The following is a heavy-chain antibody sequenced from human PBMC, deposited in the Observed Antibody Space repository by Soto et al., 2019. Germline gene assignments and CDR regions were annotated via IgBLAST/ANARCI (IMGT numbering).Heavy chain of an antibody. J-gene: IGHJ4*02. Sequence: GYLRLSCAGSGFSPTTTPLSWVRQPPGKGLEWVTTISGTASRTYYVDSVKGRFFISRDNSKNTVTLQMNNLTLDDKAVYYCATSFRYFENWGQGTRVTVSS. CDR1: GFSPTTTP. D-gene: IGHD3-9*01. CDR3: ATSFRYFEN. CDR2: ISGTASRT. V-gene: IGHV3-23*01.